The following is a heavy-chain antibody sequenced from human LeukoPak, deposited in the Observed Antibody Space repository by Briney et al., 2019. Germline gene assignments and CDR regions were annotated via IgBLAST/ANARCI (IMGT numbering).Heavy chain of an antibody. CDR2: MNPNSGNT. V-gene: IGHV1-8*01. CDR3: ARYDSSGYYPVYYFDY. J-gene: IGHJ4*02. D-gene: IGHD3-22*01. CDR1: GYTFTSYD. Sequence: ASVKVSCKASGYTFTSYDINWVRQATGQGPEWMGWMNPNSGNTGYAQKFQGRVTMTRNTSISTAYMELSSLRSEDTAVYYCARYDSSGYYPVYYFDYWGQGTLVTVSS.